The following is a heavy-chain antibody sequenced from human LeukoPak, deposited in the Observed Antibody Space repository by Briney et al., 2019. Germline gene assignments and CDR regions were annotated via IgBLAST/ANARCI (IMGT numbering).Heavy chain of an antibody. CDR1: GGTFSSYA. CDR3: ASCSPGAYYHYGMDV. J-gene: IGHJ6*04. Sequence: SVKVSCKASGGTFSSYAISWVRQAPGQGLEWMGGIIPIFGTANYAQKFQGRVTITADKSTSTAYMELSSLRSEDTAVYYCASCSPGAYYHYGMDVWGKGTTVTVSS. V-gene: IGHV1-69*06. D-gene: IGHD2-15*01. CDR2: IIPIFGTA.